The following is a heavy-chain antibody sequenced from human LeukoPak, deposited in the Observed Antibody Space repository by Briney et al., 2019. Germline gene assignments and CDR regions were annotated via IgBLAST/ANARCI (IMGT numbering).Heavy chain of an antibody. J-gene: IGHJ3*02. CDR3: ARDATYYYDSSGYYDAFDI. CDR2: IYYSGST. Sequence: SETLSLTCTVSGGSISSGDYYWSWIRQPPGKGLEWIGYIYYSGSTYYNPSLKSRVTISVDTSKNQFSLKLSSVTAADTAVYYCARDATYYYDSSGYYDAFDIWGQGTMVTVSS. D-gene: IGHD3-22*01. CDR1: GGSISSGDYY. V-gene: IGHV4-30-4*01.